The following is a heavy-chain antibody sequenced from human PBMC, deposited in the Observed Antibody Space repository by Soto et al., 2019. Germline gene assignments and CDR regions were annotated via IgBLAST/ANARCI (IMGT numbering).Heavy chain of an antibody. J-gene: IGHJ4*02. V-gene: IGHV4-4*07. CDR3: ARGTTPPGAPAWYYFDS. CDR2: FSLSGTT. Sequence: PSETLSLTCTVSGASITGSFFWSWIRQPAGKGLEWIGRFSLSGTTNYNPPLRSRVTMSADVSKNQFSLRLTSVTAADTALYYCARGTTPPGAPAWYYFDSWGQGTLVTVSS. D-gene: IGHD2-8*02. CDR1: GASITGSFF.